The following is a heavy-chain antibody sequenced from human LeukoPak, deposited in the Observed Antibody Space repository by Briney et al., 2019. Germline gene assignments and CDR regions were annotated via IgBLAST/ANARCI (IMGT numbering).Heavy chain of an antibody. Sequence: GGSLRLSCAASGFTFSSYSMNWVRQAPGKGLEWASSISSSSSYIYYADSVKGRFTISRDNAKNTLYMQMNSLSVEDTAVYYCANLEPVPGGGAFDIWGQGTMVTVSS. CDR1: GFTFSSYS. J-gene: IGHJ3*02. D-gene: IGHD1-14*01. CDR2: ISSSSSYI. V-gene: IGHV3-21*04. CDR3: ANLEPVPGGGAFDI.